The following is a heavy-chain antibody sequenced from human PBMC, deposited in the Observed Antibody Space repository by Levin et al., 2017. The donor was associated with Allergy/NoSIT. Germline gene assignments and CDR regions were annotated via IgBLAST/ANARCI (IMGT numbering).Heavy chain of an antibody. D-gene: IGHD3-9*01. V-gene: IGHV3-15*01. CDR1: GFTFSNAW. CDR2: IKSKTDGGTT. Sequence: GESLKISCAASGFTFSNAWMSWVRQAPGKGLEWVGRIKSKTDGGTTDYAAPVKGRFTISRDDSKNTLYLQMNSLKTEDTAVYYCTTSGSYYDILTGYYAGPYWGQGTLVTVSS. CDR3: TTSGSYYDILTGYYAGPY. J-gene: IGHJ4*02.